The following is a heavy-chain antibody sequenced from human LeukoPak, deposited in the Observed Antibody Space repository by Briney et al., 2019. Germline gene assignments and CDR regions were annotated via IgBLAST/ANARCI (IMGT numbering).Heavy chain of an antibody. D-gene: IGHD5-18*01. V-gene: IGHV3-23*01. CDR1: GFTFSSYA. J-gene: IGHJ6*03. CDR2: INCSGGRT. CDR3: AKVGGQLWFPGAYYYMDV. Sequence: GGSLRLSCAASGFTFSSYAMSWVRQAPGKGLVLVSAINCSGGRTYYADPEECRLTISRHISKNTLYLQMNSQRAEDTDVYYCAKVGGQLWFPGAYYYMDVWGKGTTVTISS.